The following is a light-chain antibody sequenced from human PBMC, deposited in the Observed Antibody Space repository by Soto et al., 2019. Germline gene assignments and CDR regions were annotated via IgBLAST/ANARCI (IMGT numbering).Light chain of an antibody. J-gene: IGKJ1*01. CDR1: QSITNY. CDR2: AAS. CDR3: QQSHTTPWT. Sequence: DIQLTQSPSSLSASVGDRVTITCRASQSITNYLNWYQQKEGKAPKVLIYAASSLQSGVPSRFSGSGSGTDFTLTIRSLQPEDFASYYCQQSHTTPWTFGQGTKVEIK. V-gene: IGKV1-39*01.